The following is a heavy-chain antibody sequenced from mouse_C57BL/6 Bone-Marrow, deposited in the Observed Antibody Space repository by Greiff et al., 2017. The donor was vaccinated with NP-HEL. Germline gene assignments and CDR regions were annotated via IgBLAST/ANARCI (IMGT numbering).Heavy chain of an antibody. CDR3: ATGGSSSWFAY. CDR1: GYTFTSYW. D-gene: IGHD1-1*01. Sequence: QVQLQQPGAELVKPGASVKLSCKASGYTFTSYWMHWVKQRPGRGLEWIGRIDPNRGGTKYNEKFKSKATLTVDKPSSTAYMQLSSLTSEDSAVYYCATGGSSSWFAYWGKGTLVTVSA. V-gene: IGHV1-72*01. J-gene: IGHJ3*01. CDR2: IDPNRGGT.